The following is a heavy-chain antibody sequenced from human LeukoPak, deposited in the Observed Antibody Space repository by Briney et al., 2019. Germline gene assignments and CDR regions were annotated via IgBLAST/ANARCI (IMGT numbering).Heavy chain of an antibody. J-gene: IGHJ4*02. CDR1: GCTFSSYA. CDR3: AKDLVAALGAGYNSHHDY. V-gene: IGHV3-23*01. CDR2: ICGSGGST. Sequence: PGGSLRLSCAASGCTFSSYAMWWVGQAPAKGVEGVSAICGSGGSTYYADSVKGLFTISRDNSKNTLYLQMHSLRAEDTAVYYCAKDLVAALGAGYNSHHDYWGQGTLVTVSS. D-gene: IGHD5-24*01.